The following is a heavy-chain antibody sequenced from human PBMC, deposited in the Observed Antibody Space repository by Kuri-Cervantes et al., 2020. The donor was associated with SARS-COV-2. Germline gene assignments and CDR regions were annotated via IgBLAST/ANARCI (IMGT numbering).Heavy chain of an antibody. CDR2: IYYSGST. CDR1: GGSISSSSYY. D-gene: IGHD2-2*01. J-gene: IGHJ3*02. Sequence: SETLSLTCTVSGGSISSSSYYWGWIRQPPGKGLEWIGSIYYSGSTYYNPSLKSRVTISVDTSKNQFSLKLSSVTAADTAVYYCARLGYCSSTSCYVYAFDIWGQGTMVTVSS. CDR3: ARLGYCSSTSCYVYAFDI. V-gene: IGHV4-39*07.